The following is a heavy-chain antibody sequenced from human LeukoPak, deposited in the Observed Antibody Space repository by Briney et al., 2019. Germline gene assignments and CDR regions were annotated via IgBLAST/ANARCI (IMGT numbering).Heavy chain of an antibody. CDR3: SRDYGGNLFYFDY. V-gene: IGHV3-21*01. CDR2: ISSSSSYI. D-gene: IGHD4-23*01. Sequence: GGSLRLSCAASGFTFSSYSMNWVRQAPGKGLEWVSSISSSSSYIYYADSVKGRFTISRDNSKNTLYLQMNILRAEDTAVYYCSRDYGGNLFYFDYWGQGTLVTVSS. CDR1: GFTFSSYS. J-gene: IGHJ4*02.